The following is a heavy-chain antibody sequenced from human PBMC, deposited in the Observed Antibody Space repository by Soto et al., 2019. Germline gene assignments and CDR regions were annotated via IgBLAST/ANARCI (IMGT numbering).Heavy chain of an antibody. J-gene: IGHJ4*02. Sequence: EVQLVESGGGLVQPGGSLRLSCAASGFTVSSNYMSWVRQAPGKGLEWVSVIYSGGSTYYADSVKGRFTISRDNSKNTLYLQMNSLRAEDTAVYYCARSYDSGSYYFDYWGQGTLVTVSS. CDR2: IYSGGST. CDR1: GFTVSSNY. V-gene: IGHV3-66*01. CDR3: ARSYDSGSYYFDY. D-gene: IGHD3-3*01.